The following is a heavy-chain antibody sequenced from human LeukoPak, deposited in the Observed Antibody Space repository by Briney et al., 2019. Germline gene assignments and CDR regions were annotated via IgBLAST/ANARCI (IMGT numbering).Heavy chain of an antibody. CDR2: INPNSGGT. CDR3: ARDLPSPGISVADDY. D-gene: IGHD6-19*01. CDR1: GYTFTGYY. Sequence: VASVKVSCRASGYTFTGYYMFWLRQAPGQGLEWMGRINPNSGGTNYAQKFQGRVTMTRDTSITTAYMGLSSLRSDDTAVYYCARDLPSPGISVADDYWGQGTLVTVSS. J-gene: IGHJ4*02. V-gene: IGHV1-2*06.